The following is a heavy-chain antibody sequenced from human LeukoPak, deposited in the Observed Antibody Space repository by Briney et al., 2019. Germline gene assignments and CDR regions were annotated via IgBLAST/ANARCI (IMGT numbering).Heavy chain of an antibody. D-gene: IGHD6-13*01. J-gene: IGHJ4*02. CDR2: INHSGST. CDR1: GGSISSYY. Sequence: SETLSLTCTVSGGSISSYYWSWIRQPAGKGLEWIGEINHSGSTNYNPSLKSRVTISVDTSKNQFSLKLSSVTAADTAVYYCARRPSRYIAAAGTGIDYWGQGTLVTVSS. V-gene: IGHV4-34*01. CDR3: ARRPSRYIAAAGTGIDY.